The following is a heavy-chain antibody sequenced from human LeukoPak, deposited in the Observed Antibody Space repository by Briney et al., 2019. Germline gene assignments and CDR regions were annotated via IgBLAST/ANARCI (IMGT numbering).Heavy chain of an antibody. CDR3: ARTGGSYPDLLWYFDL. CDR1: GYTFTSYY. J-gene: IGHJ2*01. CDR2: INPSGGST. Sequence: ASVKVSCKASGYTFTSYYMHWVRQAPGQGLEWMGIINPSGGSTSYAQKFQGRVTMTRDTSTSTVYMELSSLRSEDTAVYYCARTGGSYPDLLWYFDLWGRGTLDTVSS. V-gene: IGHV1-46*01. D-gene: IGHD1-26*01.